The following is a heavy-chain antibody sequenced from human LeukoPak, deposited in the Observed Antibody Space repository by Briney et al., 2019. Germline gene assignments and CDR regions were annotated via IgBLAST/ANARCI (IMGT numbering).Heavy chain of an antibody. J-gene: IGHJ6*03. D-gene: IGHD3-22*01. CDR3: AREYYYDSSGFYYYYYMDV. CDR1: GGSINRYY. CDR2: ISYSGST. V-gene: IGHV4-59*01. Sequence: PSETLSLTCTVSGGSINRYYWSWIRQPPGKGLEWIGYISYSGSTNYNPSLKNRVTIAVDTSKNQFSLKLSSVTAADTAVYYCAREYYYDSSGFYYYYYMDVWGKGTTVSVSS.